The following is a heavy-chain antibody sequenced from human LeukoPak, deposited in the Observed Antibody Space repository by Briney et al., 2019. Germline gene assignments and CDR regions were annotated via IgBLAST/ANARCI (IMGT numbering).Heavy chain of an antibody. CDR2: IGIDSGNT. J-gene: IGHJ4*02. D-gene: IGHD5-24*01. V-gene: IGHV3-48*01. Sequence: GGSLRLSCAASGFTFNNYAMTWVRQAPGKGRGWISYIGIDSGNTNYADSVKGRFTISGDKAKNSLYLQMNSLRVEDTAVYYCARDYKYALDNWGQGTLVTVSS. CDR1: GFTFNNYA. CDR3: ARDYKYALDN.